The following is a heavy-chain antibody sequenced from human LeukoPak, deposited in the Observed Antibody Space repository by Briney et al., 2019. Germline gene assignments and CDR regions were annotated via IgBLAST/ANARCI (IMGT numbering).Heavy chain of an antibody. Sequence: SETLSLTCSVSGGSLSSSSYYWGWIRQPPGRGLEWIGEINHSGSTNYNPSLKSRVTISVDTSKNQFSLKLSSVTAADTAVYSCARGADGVSSNSRGWFDPWGQGTLVTVSS. CDR2: INHSGST. D-gene: IGHD2-15*01. J-gene: IGHJ5*02. V-gene: IGHV4-39*07. CDR1: GGSLSSSSYY. CDR3: ARGADGVSSNSRGWFDP.